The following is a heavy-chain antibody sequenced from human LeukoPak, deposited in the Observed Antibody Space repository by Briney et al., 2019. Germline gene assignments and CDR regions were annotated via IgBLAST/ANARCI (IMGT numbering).Heavy chain of an antibody. J-gene: IGHJ4*02. D-gene: IGHD6-19*01. V-gene: IGHV3-48*03. CDR1: GFTFSSYE. Sequence: GGSLRLSCAASGFTFSSYEMNWVRQAPGKGLEWVSYISSSGSTIYYADSVKGRFTISRDNAKSSLYLQMNSLRAEDTAVYHCARVASSGWYVIGYFDYWGQGTLVTVSS. CDR3: ARVASSGWYVIGYFDY. CDR2: ISSSGSTI.